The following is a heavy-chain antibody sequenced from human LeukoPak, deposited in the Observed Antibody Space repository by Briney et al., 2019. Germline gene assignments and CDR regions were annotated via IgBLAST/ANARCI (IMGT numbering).Heavy chain of an antibody. V-gene: IGHV3-43D*03. Sequence: GGSLRLSCAASRFTFDDYAMHWVRQAPGKGLEWVSLISWDGGSTYYADSVKGRFTISRDNSKNSLYLQMNSLRAEDTALYYCAKEGGVAATFDYWGQGTLVTVSS. CDR1: RFTFDDYA. D-gene: IGHD2-15*01. CDR2: ISWDGGST. J-gene: IGHJ4*02. CDR3: AKEGGVAATFDY.